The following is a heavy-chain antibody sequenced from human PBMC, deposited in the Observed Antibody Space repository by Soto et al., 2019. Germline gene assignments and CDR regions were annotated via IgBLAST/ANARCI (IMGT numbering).Heavy chain of an antibody. J-gene: IGHJ4*02. Sequence: YGPTLVNPTQTLTLTCTFSGFSLSTSGVGVGWIRQPPGKALEWLALIYWDDDKRYRPSLKSGLTITKDTSQNQVVLTMTNMDAVDTVRYYCAPFCSGGDDTLAPYYFDYWGQGTLVTVSS. CDR2: IYWDDDK. CDR1: GFSLSTSGVG. D-gene: IGHD3-10*02. CDR3: APFCSGGDDTLAPYYFDY. V-gene: IGHV2-5*02.